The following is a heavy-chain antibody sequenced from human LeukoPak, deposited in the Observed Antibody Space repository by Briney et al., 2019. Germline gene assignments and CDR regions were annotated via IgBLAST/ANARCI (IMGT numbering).Heavy chain of an antibody. CDR2: INPNSGGT. Sequence: ASVKVSCKASGYTFTGYYMHWVRQAPGQGLEWMGWINPNSGGTNYAQKFQGWVTMTRDTPISTAYMELSRLRSDDTAVYYCARGRYSIAARRVSVNWFDPWGQGTLVTVSS. V-gene: IGHV1-2*04. J-gene: IGHJ5*02. CDR3: ARGRYSIAARRVSVNWFDP. CDR1: GYTFTGYY. D-gene: IGHD6-6*01.